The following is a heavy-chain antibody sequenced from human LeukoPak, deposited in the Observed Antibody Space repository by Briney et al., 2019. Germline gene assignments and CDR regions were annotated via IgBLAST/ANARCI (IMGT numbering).Heavy chain of an antibody. J-gene: IGHJ4*02. CDR1: GGSISSGGYS. V-gene: IGHV4-30-2*01. D-gene: IGHD4-17*01. CDR2: IYHSGST. CDR3: ARGGDNDYGDQYFDY. Sequence: SETLSLTCAVSGGSISSGGYSWSWVRQPPGKGLEWIGYIYHSGSTYYNPSLKSRVTISVDRSKNQFSLKLSSVTAADTAVYYCARGGDNDYGDQYFDYWGQGTLVTVSS.